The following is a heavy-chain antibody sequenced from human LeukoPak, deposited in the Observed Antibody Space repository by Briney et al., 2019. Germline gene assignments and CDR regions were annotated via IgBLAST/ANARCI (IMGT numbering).Heavy chain of an antibody. CDR1: GGTFSSYA. D-gene: IGHD6-6*01. Sequence: SVKVSCKASGGTFSSYAISWVRQAPGQGLEWMGGIIPIFGTANYAQKFQGRVTITTDESTSTAYMELSSLRSEDTAVYCCAGEYSSSSKGWFDPWGQGTLVTVSS. CDR2: IIPIFGTA. V-gene: IGHV1-69*05. CDR3: AGEYSSSSKGWFDP. J-gene: IGHJ5*02.